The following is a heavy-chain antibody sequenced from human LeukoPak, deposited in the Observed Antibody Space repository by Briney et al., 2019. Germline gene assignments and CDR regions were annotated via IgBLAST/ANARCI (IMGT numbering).Heavy chain of an antibody. CDR1: GYSIISDYY. J-gene: IGHJ4*02. CDR2: VYHSGST. V-gene: IGHV4-38-2*01. Sequence: SETLSLTCAVSGYSIISDYYWGWIRQSPGKGLEWIGSVYHSGSTHYNPSLKSRVTMSVDTSKNQFSLKLNSATAADTAVYYCARNSSGHSFEYWGQGCLVTVSS. CDR3: ARNSSGHSFEY. D-gene: IGHD6-19*01.